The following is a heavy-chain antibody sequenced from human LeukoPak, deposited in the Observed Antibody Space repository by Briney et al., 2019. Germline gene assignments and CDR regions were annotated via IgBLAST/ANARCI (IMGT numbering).Heavy chain of an antibody. J-gene: IGHJ4*02. CDR2: ISYDGSNK. CDR1: GFTFSSYA. D-gene: IGHD5-12*01. CDR3: AREGSRSRSPYSGYVLDY. V-gene: IGHV3-30-3*01. Sequence: PGGSLRLSCAASGFTFSSYAMHWVRQAPGKGLEWVAVISYDGSNKYYADSVKGRFTISRDSSRNTVYLQMNSLRVDDTAVYYCAREGSRSRSPYSGYVLDYWGQGTLVTVSS.